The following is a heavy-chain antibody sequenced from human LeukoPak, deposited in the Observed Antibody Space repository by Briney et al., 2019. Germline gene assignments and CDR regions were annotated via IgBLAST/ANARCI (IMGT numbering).Heavy chain of an antibody. D-gene: IGHD5-24*01. V-gene: IGHV3-23*01. Sequence: PGGSLRLSCAASGFTFSSYAMSWVRQAPGKGLEWVSAISGSGGSTYYADSVKGRFTISRDNSKNTLYLQMNSLRAEDMAVYYCAKGTRDGYNVPFDYWGQGTLVTVSS. CDR2: ISGSGGST. J-gene: IGHJ4*02. CDR1: GFTFSSYA. CDR3: AKGTRDGYNVPFDY.